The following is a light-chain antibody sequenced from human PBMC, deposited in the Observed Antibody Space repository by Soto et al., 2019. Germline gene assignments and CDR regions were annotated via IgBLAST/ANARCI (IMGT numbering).Light chain of an antibody. CDR1: QSISSW. CDR2: KAS. CDR3: QQYNSYWT. J-gene: IGKJ1*01. Sequence: DIQMTQSPSTLSASVGDRVTITCRASQSISSWLAWYHQKPGKAPKLLIYKASSLESGVPSGFRGSGSGTEFTLTISRLQPDDFATDEGQQYNSYWTFGQGTKVEIK. V-gene: IGKV1-5*03.